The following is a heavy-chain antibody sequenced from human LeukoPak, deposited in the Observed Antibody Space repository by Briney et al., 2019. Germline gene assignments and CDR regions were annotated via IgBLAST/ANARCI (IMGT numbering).Heavy chain of an antibody. CDR2: ISGSGGST. V-gene: IGHV3-23*01. CDR1: GFTFSSYA. J-gene: IGHJ4*02. Sequence: PGGSLRLSCAASGFTFSSYAMSWVRQAPGKGLEWVSAISGSGGSTYYADSMKGRFTISRDNAKNSLYLQMNSLRAEDTALYYCARGGSLVDDSSGYYPYFDYWGQGTLVTVSS. CDR3: ARGGSLVDDSSGYYPYFDY. D-gene: IGHD3-22*01.